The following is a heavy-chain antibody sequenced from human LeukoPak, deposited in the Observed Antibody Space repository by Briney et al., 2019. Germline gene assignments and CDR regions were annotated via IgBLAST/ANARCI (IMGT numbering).Heavy chain of an antibody. Sequence: GGSLRLSCAASGFTFSTYSMKWVRQAPGKGLEWVSYISDSGAMYYADAVEGRFTISRDDSKGTLYLHINNLRAEDTAVYYCARDFSLVVGASDSWGKGTLVTVSS. J-gene: IGHJ5*02. V-gene: IGHV3-48*01. CDR3: ARDFSLVVGASDS. D-gene: IGHD1-26*01. CDR2: ISDSGAM. CDR1: GFTFSTYS.